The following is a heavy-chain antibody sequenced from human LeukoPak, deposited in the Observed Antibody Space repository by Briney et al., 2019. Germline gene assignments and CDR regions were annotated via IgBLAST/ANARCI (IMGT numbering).Heavy chain of an antibody. CDR3: VGGSYYFDY. V-gene: IGHV3-74*01. Sequence: PGGSLRLSCAASGFTFSSYWMHWVRQAPGKGLVWVSRINSDGSTTSYADSVKGRITISRDNAKNTLYLQMNSLRAEDTAVYYCVGGSYYFDYWSQGTLVTVSS. CDR1: GFTFSSYW. D-gene: IGHD1-26*01. CDR2: INSDGSTT. J-gene: IGHJ4*02.